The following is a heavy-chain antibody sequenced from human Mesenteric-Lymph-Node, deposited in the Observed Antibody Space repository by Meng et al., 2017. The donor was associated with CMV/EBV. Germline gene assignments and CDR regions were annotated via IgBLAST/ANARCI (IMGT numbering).Heavy chain of an antibody. CDR1: GFTFSSYW. CDR2: TNSDGSST. D-gene: IGHD4-23*01. CDR3: ARSDDYGGIKWYFDL. V-gene: IGHV3-74*01. Sequence: GGSLRLSCAASGFTFSSYWMHWVRQAPGKGLAWVSRTNSDGSSTSYADSVKGRFTISRDNAKNTLYLQMNSLRAEDTAVYYCARSDDYGGIKWYFDLWGRGTLVTVSS. J-gene: IGHJ2*01.